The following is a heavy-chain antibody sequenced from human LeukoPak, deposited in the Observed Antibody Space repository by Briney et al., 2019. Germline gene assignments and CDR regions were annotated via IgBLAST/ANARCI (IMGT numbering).Heavy chain of an antibody. V-gene: IGHV4-59*08. CDR1: GGSMRSYY. D-gene: IGHD6-13*01. CDR3: ARHYIAAGGGDAFDI. Sequence: SSETLSLTCTVSGGSMRSYYWSCIRQPAGKGLEWTGYIYYSGSTYYNPSLKRRVTISVDTSKNQFSLKLTSVTAADTAMYYCARHYIAAGGGDAFDIWGQGTMVTVSS. CDR2: IYYSGST. J-gene: IGHJ3*02.